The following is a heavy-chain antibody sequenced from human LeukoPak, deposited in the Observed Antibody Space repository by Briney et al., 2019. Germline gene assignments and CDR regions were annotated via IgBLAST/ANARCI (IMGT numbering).Heavy chain of an antibody. J-gene: IGHJ4*02. D-gene: IGHD3-16*01. CDR2: IYYTGST. CDR3: ARHYVFVRGGSSFDY. Sequence: SETLSLTCTVSGGSISGSYWSWIRQPPGKGLEWIGYIYYTGSTNYNPSLKSRLTISLDTSKNQFSLKLSSVTAADTAVYYCARHYVFVRGGSSFDYWGQGTLVTVSS. CDR1: GGSISGSY. V-gene: IGHV4-59*08.